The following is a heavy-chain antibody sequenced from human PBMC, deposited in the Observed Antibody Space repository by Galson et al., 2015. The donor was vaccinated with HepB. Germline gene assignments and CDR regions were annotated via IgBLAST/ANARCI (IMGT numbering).Heavy chain of an antibody. Sequence: SLRLSCAASGFTFSSYGMHWVRQAPGKGLEWVAVISYDGSNKYYADSVKGRFTISRDNSKSTLYLQMNSLRAEDTAVYYCAGEKRWSGERSFAFDIWGQGTMVTVSS. D-gene: IGHD1-1*01. J-gene: IGHJ3*02. CDR3: AGEKRWSGERSFAFDI. CDR1: GFTFSSYG. V-gene: IGHV3-30*03. CDR2: ISYDGSNK.